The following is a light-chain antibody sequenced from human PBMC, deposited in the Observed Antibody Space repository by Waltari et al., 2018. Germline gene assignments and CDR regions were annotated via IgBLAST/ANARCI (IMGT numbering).Light chain of an antibody. CDR1: KRDVGRSKY. Sequence: QSAPTPPPSASGSAGQSAPTACARTKRDVGRSKYVSGYQDLPGEAPKLIIFDVNSRSSGIPDRFSGSKSGNTASLTVSGLQSEDEATYYCASYAGYNNLDVLFGGGTKLTVL. J-gene: IGLJ2*01. CDR2: DVN. CDR3: ASYAGYNNLDVL. V-gene: IGLV2-8*01.